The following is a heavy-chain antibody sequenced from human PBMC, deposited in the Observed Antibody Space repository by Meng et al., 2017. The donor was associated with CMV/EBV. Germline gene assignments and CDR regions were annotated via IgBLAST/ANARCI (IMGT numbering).Heavy chain of an antibody. D-gene: IGHD3-22*01. J-gene: IGHJ6*02. Sequence: GGSLRLSCAASGFTFSSYAMSWVRQAPGKGLEWVSAISGSGGSTYYADSVKGRFTISRDNSKNTLYLQMNSLRAEDTAVYYCAKFYDTTGGYYYSGMDVWGQGTTVTVSS. CDR3: AKFYDTTGGYYYSGMDV. V-gene: IGHV3-23*01. CDR1: GFTFSSYA. CDR2: ISGSGGST.